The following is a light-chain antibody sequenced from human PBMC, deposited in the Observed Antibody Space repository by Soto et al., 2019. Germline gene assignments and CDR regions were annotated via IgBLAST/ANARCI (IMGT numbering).Light chain of an antibody. CDR3: QQYNDWPT. V-gene: IGKV3-15*01. Sequence: EIVMTQSPATLSVSPGERATLSCRASQSISINLAWYQQKLGQAPRLLIYGASTRATDIPARFSGSGSGTEFTLTISSLQSGDFAVYYCQQYNDWPTFGGGTKVEIK. CDR1: QSISIN. CDR2: GAS. J-gene: IGKJ4*01.